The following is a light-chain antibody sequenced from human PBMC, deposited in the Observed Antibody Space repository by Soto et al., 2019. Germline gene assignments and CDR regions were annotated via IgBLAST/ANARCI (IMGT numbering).Light chain of an antibody. CDR3: QQYNHLPPV. CDR1: QDISTY. J-gene: IGKJ4*01. V-gene: IGKV1-33*01. CDR2: GAS. Sequence: DVQMTQSPSSLSASVGDRVTITCQASQDISTYLNWYQQKPGKAPKLLIYGASNLETGVPSRFSGSGSGTDFTFTISSLQPEDIATYSCQQYNHLPPVFGGGTKVEIK.